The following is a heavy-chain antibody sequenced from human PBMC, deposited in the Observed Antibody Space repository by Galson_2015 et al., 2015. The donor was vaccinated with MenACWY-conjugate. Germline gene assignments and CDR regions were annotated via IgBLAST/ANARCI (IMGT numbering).Heavy chain of an antibody. J-gene: IGHJ5*02. V-gene: IGHV3-53*01. Sequence: SLRLSCAASGFTVSTNCMSWVRQAPGKGLEWVSIICSGTRTFYADSVKGRFTISGDNSQNTVYLQMNSLRAEDTAMYYCARSGVRFGERCLDPWGQGTLVIVSS. CDR1: GFTVSTNC. D-gene: IGHD3-16*01. CDR2: ICSGTRT. CDR3: ARSGVRFGERCLDP.